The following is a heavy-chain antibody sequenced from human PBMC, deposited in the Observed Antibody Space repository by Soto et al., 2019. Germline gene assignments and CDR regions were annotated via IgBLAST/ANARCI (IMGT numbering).Heavy chain of an antibody. Sequence: QVQLQESGPGLVKPSETLSLTCTVSGGSVSSGSYYWSWLRQPPGKGLEWSGYIYYSGSTNYNPSLKSRVPISVDTSKNQCSLKLSSVTAADTAVYYCARPDKVTTDHWFDPGGQGTLVSVAS. J-gene: IGHJ5*02. CDR3: ARPDKVTTDHWFDP. CDR1: GGSVSSGSYY. D-gene: IGHD4-17*01. V-gene: IGHV4-61*01. CDR2: IYYSGST.